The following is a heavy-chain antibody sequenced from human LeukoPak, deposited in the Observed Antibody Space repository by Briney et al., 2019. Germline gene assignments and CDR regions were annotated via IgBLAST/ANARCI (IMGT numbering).Heavy chain of an antibody. CDR2: IYTSGST. Sequence: GSLRLSCAASGFTFSSYAMSWIRQPAGKGLEWIGRIYTSGSTNYNPSLKSRVTMSVDTSKNQFSLKLSSVTAADTAVYYCARGHSSSWYPFTYWGQGTLVTVSS. CDR1: GFTFSSYA. J-gene: IGHJ4*02. V-gene: IGHV4-4*07. CDR3: ARGHSSSWYPFTY. D-gene: IGHD6-13*01.